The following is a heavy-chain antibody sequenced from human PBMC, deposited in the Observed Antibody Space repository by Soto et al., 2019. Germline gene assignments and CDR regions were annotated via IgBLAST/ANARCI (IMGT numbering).Heavy chain of an antibody. CDR3: ARGNPFNYAGFDV. CDR2: MNAKSGDT. D-gene: IGHD3-16*01. J-gene: IGHJ6*02. V-gene: IGHV1-8*01. Sequence: QAHLEQSGAELKRPGASVKVSCKASGYTFSDFDINWLRQASGPGPEWMGWMNAKSGDTFFPQRFQGKFNMTLDTSLSTAYMEVGSLTSDDTAIYYCARGNPFNYAGFDVWGQGTTVAVSS. CDR1: GYTFSDFD.